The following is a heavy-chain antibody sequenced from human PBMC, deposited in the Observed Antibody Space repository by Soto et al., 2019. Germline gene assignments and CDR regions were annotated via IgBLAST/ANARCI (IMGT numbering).Heavy chain of an antibody. V-gene: IGHV1-69*02. Sequence: QVQLVQSGAEVKKPGSSVKVSCKASGGTFSSYTISWVRQAPGQGLEWMGRIIPILGIANYAQKFQGRVTITADKSTSTGYKELRSLRTEDTAVYYCAGGGHSGSQSPTDQRGQGTLVTVSS. CDR1: GGTFSSYT. J-gene: IGHJ4*02. CDR2: IIPILGIA. CDR3: AGGGHSGSQSPTDQ. D-gene: IGHD1-26*01.